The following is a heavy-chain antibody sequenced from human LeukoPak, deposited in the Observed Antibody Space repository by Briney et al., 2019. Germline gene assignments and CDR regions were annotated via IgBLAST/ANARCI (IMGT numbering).Heavy chain of an antibody. V-gene: IGHV1-24*01. D-gene: IGHD4-11*01. CDR3: ARVGGSTTINWFDP. J-gene: IGHJ5*02. Sequence: ASVKVSCKVSGYTLTELSMHWVRQAPGKGLEWMGGFDPEDGETIYAQKFQGRVTITTDESTSTAYMELSSLRSEDTAVYYCARVGGSTTINWFDPWGQGTLVTVSS. CDR1: GYTLTELS. CDR2: FDPEDGET.